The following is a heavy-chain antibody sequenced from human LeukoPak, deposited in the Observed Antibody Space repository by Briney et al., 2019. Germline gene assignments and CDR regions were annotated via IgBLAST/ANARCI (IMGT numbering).Heavy chain of an antibody. V-gene: IGHV1-2*02. Sequence: ASAKVSCKASGYTFTGYYMHWVRQAPGQGLEWMGWINPNSGGTNYAQKFQGRVTMTRDTSISAAYMELSRLRSDDTAVYYCARTPTYDSSGYFPFASWGQGTLVTVSS. J-gene: IGHJ4*02. CDR2: INPNSGGT. CDR1: GYTFTGYY. D-gene: IGHD3-22*01. CDR3: ARTPTYDSSGYFPFAS.